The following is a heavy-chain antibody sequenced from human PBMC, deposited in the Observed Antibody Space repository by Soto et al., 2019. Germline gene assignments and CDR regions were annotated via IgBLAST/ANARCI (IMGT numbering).Heavy chain of an antibody. Sequence: SVKVSCKASGVTFSSYAISWVRQAPGQGLEWMGGIIPIFGTANYAQKFQGRVTITADESTSTAYMELSSLRSEDTAVYYCASEMGDYYDSSGPYYYYYGMDVWGQGTTVTVSS. D-gene: IGHD3-22*01. CDR2: IIPIFGTA. CDR3: ASEMGDYYDSSGPYYYYYGMDV. J-gene: IGHJ6*02. V-gene: IGHV1-69*13. CDR1: GVTFSSYA.